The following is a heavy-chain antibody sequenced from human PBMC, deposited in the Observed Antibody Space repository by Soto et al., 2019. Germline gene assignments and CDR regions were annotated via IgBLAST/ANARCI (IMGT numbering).Heavy chain of an antibody. CDR1: GFTFSDYA. CDR2: VSHDGRNT. D-gene: IGHD6-19*01. CDR3: AKGGRQWLVTSDFNY. Sequence: GGSLRLSCAASGFTFSDYAMHWVRQAPGKGLEWVAVVSHDGRNTHYADSVKGRFTIARDSSKNTVSLEKTSRRAEDTAVYYRAKGGRQWLVTSDFNYWGQGALVTVSS. J-gene: IGHJ4*02. V-gene: IGHV3-30*18.